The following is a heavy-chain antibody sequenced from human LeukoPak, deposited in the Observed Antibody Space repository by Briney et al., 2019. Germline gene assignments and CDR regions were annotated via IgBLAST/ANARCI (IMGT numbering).Heavy chain of an antibody. Sequence: GGSLRLSCAASGFTFSSYGMHWVRQAPGKGLEWVAVIWYDGSNKYYADSVKGRFTISRDNSKNTLYLQMNSLRAEDTAVYYCAKSLDAYCYDASGLDYWGQGTLVTVSS. CDR3: AKSLDAYCYDASGLDY. D-gene: IGHD3-22*01. CDR2: IWYDGSNK. V-gene: IGHV3-33*06. J-gene: IGHJ4*02. CDR1: GFTFSSYG.